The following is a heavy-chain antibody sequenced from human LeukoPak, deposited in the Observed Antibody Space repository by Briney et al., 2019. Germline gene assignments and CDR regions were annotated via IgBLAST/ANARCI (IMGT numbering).Heavy chain of an antibody. D-gene: IGHD3-16*02. V-gene: IGHV3-33*03. CDR1: GFTFSDYD. Sequence: PGGSLRLSCVVSGFTFSDYDMHWVRQAPGKGPEWVAAIWYDGSNKYCADSVKGRFTISRDNSKDTLLLQMDSLRVDDTAVYYCARQGKRIRGVIFLFDLWGQGTGVTVSS. CDR3: ARQGKRIRGVIFLFDL. CDR2: IWYDGSNK. J-gene: IGHJ3*01.